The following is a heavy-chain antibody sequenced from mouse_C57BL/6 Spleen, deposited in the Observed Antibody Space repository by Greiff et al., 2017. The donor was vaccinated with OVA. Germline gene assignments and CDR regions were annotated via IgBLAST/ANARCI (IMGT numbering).Heavy chain of an antibody. V-gene: IGHV2-2*01. CDR3: ARNWDDGAWFAY. CDR2: IWSGGST. J-gene: IGHJ3*01. D-gene: IGHD4-1*01. Sequence: QVQLKQSGPGLVQPSQSLSITCTVSGFSLTSYGVHWVRQSPGKGLEWLGVIWSGGSTDYNAAFISRLSISKDNSKSQVFFKMNSLQADDTAIYYCARNWDDGAWFAYWGQGTLVTVSA. CDR1: GFSLTSYG.